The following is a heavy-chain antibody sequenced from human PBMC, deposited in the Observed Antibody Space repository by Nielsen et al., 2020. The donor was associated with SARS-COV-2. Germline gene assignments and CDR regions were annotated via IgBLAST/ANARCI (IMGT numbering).Heavy chain of an antibody. CDR2: MNPNSGNT. Sequence: WVRQAPGQGLGWMGWMNPNSGNTGYAQKFQGRVTMTRNTSISTAYMELSSLRSEDTAVYYCARGKLTATVFNYYYGMDVWGQGTTVTVSS. D-gene: IGHD5-18*01. J-gene: IGHJ6*02. CDR3: ARGKLTATVFNYYYGMDV. V-gene: IGHV1-8*01.